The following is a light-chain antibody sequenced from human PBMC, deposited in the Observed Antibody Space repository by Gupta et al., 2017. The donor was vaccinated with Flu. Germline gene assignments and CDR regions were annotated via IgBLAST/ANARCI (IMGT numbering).Light chain of an antibody. CDR2: GKN. Sequence: TSYYTVSESNRGAGYDVHWYQHHTGAAGQLVIYGKNKRPAGVPDRFSVSRSGTTASLAISGLRAEEVADYYCQSYDNSMAVMFGGGTKRTVL. CDR3: QSYDNSMAVM. V-gene: IGLV1-40*01. CDR1: ESNRGAGYD. J-gene: IGLJ3*02.